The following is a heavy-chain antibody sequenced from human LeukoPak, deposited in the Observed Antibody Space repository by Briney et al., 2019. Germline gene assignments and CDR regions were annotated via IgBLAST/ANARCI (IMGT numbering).Heavy chain of an antibody. CDR2: ISSGSSNI. CDR1: GFTFSSYE. V-gene: IGHV3-48*01. CDR3: ARSMTTVTTIDY. Sequence: PGGSLRLSCAASGFTFSSYEVNWVRQAPGKGLEWVSYISSGSSNICYADSVKGRFTISRDNAKNSLYLQMNSLRAEDTAVYYCARSMTTVTTIDYWGQGTLVTVSS. J-gene: IGHJ4*02. D-gene: IGHD4-17*01.